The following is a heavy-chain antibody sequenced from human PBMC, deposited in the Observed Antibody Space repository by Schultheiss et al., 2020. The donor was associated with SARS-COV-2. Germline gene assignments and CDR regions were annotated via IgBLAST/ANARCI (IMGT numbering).Heavy chain of an antibody. J-gene: IGHJ4*02. CDR2: IYSGGST. D-gene: IGHD2-21*01. CDR3: ARAVWFDY. CDR1: GFTFSNAW. V-gene: IGHV3-53*01. Sequence: GGSLRLSCAASGFTFSNAWMSWVRQAPGKGLEWVSVIYSGGSTYYADSVKGRFTISRDNSKNTLYLQMNSLRAEDTAVYYCARAVWFDYWGQGTLVTVSS.